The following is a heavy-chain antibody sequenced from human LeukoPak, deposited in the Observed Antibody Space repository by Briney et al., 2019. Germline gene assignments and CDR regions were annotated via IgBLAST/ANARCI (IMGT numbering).Heavy chain of an antibody. Sequence: PGRSLRLSCAASGFTFNRYAMHWVRQAPGKGLEWVSYISSSGSTIYYADSVKGRFTISRDNAKNSLYLQMNSLRAEDTAVYYCARDRCSSTSCYADYWGQGTLVTVSS. D-gene: IGHD2-2*01. J-gene: IGHJ4*02. CDR1: GFTFNRYA. CDR2: ISSSGSTI. CDR3: ARDRCSSTSCYADY. V-gene: IGHV3-48*03.